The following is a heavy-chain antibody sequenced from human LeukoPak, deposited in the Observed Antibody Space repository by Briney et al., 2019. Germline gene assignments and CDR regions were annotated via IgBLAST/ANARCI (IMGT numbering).Heavy chain of an antibody. V-gene: IGHV3-23*01. CDR1: GFTFSSYA. Sequence: GRSLRLSCAASGFTFSSYAMSWVRQAPGKGLEWVSAISGSGGSTYYADSVKGRFTISRDNSKNTLYLQMNSLRAEDTAVYYCAKACSSTSCYGYYYYGMDVWGKGTTVTVSS. CDR3: AKACSSTSCYGYYYYGMDV. J-gene: IGHJ6*04. CDR2: ISGSGGST. D-gene: IGHD2-2*01.